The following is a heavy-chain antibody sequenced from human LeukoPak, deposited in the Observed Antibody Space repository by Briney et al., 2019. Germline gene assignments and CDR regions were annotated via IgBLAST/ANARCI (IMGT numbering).Heavy chain of an antibody. Sequence: PGGSLRLSCTASGFTFSDYYMSWIRQAPGKGLEGVSYISSSSSYTNYADSVKGRFTISRDNAKNSLYLQMNSLRAEDTAVYYCARDQKGRGDYWGQGTLVTVSS. CDR3: ARDQKGRGDY. V-gene: IGHV3-11*06. CDR2: ISSSSSYT. CDR1: GFTFSDYY. J-gene: IGHJ4*02.